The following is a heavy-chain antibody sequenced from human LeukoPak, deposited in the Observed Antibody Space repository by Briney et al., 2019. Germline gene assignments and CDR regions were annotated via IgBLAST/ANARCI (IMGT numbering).Heavy chain of an antibody. Sequence: SETLSLTCAVHGGSFSGYYWTWIRQPPGKGLEWIGEINHSGNTNYNPSLKSRITISVDTSKNQFSLRLSSVTAADTAVYYCARGRIFRGSDYWGQGTLVTVSS. CDR2: INHSGNT. CDR1: GGSFSGYY. CDR3: ARGRIFRGSDY. J-gene: IGHJ4*02. D-gene: IGHD2/OR15-2a*01. V-gene: IGHV4-34*01.